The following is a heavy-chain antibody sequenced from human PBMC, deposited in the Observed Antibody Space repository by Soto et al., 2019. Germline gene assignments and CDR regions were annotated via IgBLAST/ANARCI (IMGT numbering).Heavy chain of an antibody. V-gene: IGHV4-59*01. CDR1: GASINNYY. D-gene: IGHD5-12*01. CDR3: AKYRRTDAEGYRLDF. J-gene: IGHJ4*02. CDR2: VYYTGSTIT. Sequence: SETLSLTCSVSGASINNYYWSWIRQPPGKGLEWIGFVYYTGSTITKYNPSLQSRVAMSVDSSKNQFSLKVTSMTAADTAIYYCAKYRRTDAEGYRLDFWGPGTLVTVYS.